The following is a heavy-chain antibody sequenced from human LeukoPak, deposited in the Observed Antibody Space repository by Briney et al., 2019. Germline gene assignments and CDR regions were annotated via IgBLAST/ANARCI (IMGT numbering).Heavy chain of an antibody. CDR3: AKDSRWPSDAFNL. Sequence: GGSLRLSCAASDFTFRTYPMSWVRQAPGKGLEWVAAISVSDTTFYAGSVKGRFTIFRDNSKNTVYLQMNSLRDDDTAVYYCAKDSRWPSDAFNLWGQGTLVTVSS. V-gene: IGHV3-23*01. CDR1: DFTFRTYP. D-gene: IGHD6-13*01. J-gene: IGHJ3*01. CDR2: ISVSDTT.